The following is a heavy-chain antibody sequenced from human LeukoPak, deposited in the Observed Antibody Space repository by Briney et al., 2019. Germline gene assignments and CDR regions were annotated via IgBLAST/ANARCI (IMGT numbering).Heavy chain of an antibody. Sequence: ASVKVSCKAYGYSFNSQGMNWVRQVPGQGLEWMGWINTHSGNPTYAQGFTGRFVFSVDAPLSTAYLQITGLKAEDTATYYCVKEILRFDLWGQGTMVTVSS. CDR1: GYSFNSQG. CDR3: VKEILRFDL. CDR2: INTHSGNP. J-gene: IGHJ3*01. V-gene: IGHV7-4-1*02.